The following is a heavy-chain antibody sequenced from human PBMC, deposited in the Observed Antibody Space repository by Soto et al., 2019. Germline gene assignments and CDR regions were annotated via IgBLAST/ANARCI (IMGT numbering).Heavy chain of an antibody. J-gene: IGHJ4*02. V-gene: IGHV1-69*01. CDR3: TSYGDFDY. CDR1: GGTFRSYA. Sequence: QVQLVQSGAEVKKPGSSVKVSCKASGGTFRSYATNWVRQAPGQGLEWMGGIIPIFGTANYGQKLQGRVTITADESTSTAYMELNSLRSEDAAVYYCTSYGDFDYWGQGTLVTVSS. D-gene: IGHD4-17*01. CDR2: IIPIFGTA.